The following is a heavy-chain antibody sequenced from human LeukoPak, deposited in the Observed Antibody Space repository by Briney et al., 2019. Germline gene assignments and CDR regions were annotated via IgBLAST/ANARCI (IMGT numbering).Heavy chain of an antibody. J-gene: IGHJ5*02. CDR3: ARETTGYWFDP. CDR2: IYYSGST. D-gene: IGHD4-11*01. CDR1: GVSISSGDYY. V-gene: IGHV4-30-4*01. Sequence: PSETLSLTCTVSGVSISSGDYYWSWIRQPPGKGLEWIGYIYYSGSTYYNPSLKSRVTISVDTSKNQFSLKLSSVTAADTAVYYCARETTGYWFDPWGQGTLVTVSS.